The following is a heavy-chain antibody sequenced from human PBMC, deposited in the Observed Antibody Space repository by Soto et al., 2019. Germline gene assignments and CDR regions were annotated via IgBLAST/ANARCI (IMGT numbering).Heavy chain of an antibody. V-gene: IGHV4-61*01. J-gene: IGHJ4*02. D-gene: IGHD5-18*01. CDR3: ARDRGYSYGYDY. CDR1: GGSVSSGSYY. Sequence: PSETLSLTCTVSGGSVSSGSYYWSWIRQPPGKGLEWIGYIYYSGSTNYNPSLESRVTISVDTSKNQFSLKLSSVTAADTAVYYCARDRGYSYGYDYWGQGTLVTVSS. CDR2: IYYSGST.